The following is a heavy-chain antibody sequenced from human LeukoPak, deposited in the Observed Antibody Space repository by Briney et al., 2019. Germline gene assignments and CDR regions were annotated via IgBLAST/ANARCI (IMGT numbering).Heavy chain of an antibody. CDR3: AKKRPYCGGDCYNSRGYFDY. V-gene: IGHV3-23*01. J-gene: IGHJ4*02. CDR1: GFDFSTYA. Sequence: PGGSLRLSCAASGFDFSTYAMSWVRQAPGKGLEWVSGISGSGDTTYYADSVKGRFTISRDNSKNMLYLQIKSLGAEDTAIYYCAKKRPYCGGDCYNSRGYFDYWGQGTLVTVSS. D-gene: IGHD2-21*02. CDR2: ISGSGDTT.